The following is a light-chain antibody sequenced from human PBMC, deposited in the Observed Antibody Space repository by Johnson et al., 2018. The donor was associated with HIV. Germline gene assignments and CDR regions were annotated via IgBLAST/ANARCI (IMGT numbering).Light chain of an antibody. V-gene: IGLV1-51*02. CDR2: ENN. CDR3: ETLDSSLSVYV. Sequence: QSVLTQPPSVSAAPGQKVTISCSGSSSNIGNNYVSWYQQLPGTAPKLLIYENNKRPSGIPDRFSGSKSGTSVTLGITGIQTGDAADSYSETLDSSLSVYVFGTGTKAPVL. J-gene: IGLJ1*01. CDR1: SSNIGNNY.